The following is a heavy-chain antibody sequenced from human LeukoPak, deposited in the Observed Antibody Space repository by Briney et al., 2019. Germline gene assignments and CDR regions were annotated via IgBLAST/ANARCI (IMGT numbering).Heavy chain of an antibody. CDR1: GGSISSSSYY. Sequence: SETLSLTCTVSGGSISSSSYYWGWIRQPPGKGLEWIGSIYYSGSTYYNPSLKSRVTISVDTSKNQFSLKLSSVTAADTAVYYCARRSSSWYTFGDYWGQGTLVTVSS. CDR2: IYYSGST. V-gene: IGHV4-39*07. CDR3: ARRSSSWYTFGDY. J-gene: IGHJ4*02. D-gene: IGHD6-13*01.